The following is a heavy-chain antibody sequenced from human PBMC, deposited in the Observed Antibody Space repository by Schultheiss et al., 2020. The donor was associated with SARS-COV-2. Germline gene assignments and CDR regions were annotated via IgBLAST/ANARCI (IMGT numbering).Heavy chain of an antibody. Sequence: SETLSLTCTVSGGSISSGSYYWSWIRQPAGKGLEWIGRIYTSGSTNYNPSLKSRLTISVDTSKNQFSLKLSSVTAADTAVYYCAREVRSSSPPHYFDYWGQGTLVTVSS. D-gene: IGHD6-6*01. CDR1: GGSISSGSYY. V-gene: IGHV4-61*02. J-gene: IGHJ4*02. CDR3: AREVRSSSPPHYFDY. CDR2: IYTSGST.